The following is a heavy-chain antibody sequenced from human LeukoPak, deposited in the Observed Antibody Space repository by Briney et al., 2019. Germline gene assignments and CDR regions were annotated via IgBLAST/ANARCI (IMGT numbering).Heavy chain of an antibody. CDR2: ISGSGGST. D-gene: IGHD3-10*01. J-gene: IGHJ4*02. Sequence: ESGGSLRLSCAASGFTFSSYAMHWVRQAPGKGLEWVSAISGSGGSTYYADSVKGRFTISRDNSKNTLYLQMNSLRAEDTAVYYCAKDRGGGYYYGSGSYPIDYWGQGTLVTVPS. CDR3: AKDRGGGYYYGSGSYPIDY. V-gene: IGHV3-23*01. CDR1: GFTFSSYA.